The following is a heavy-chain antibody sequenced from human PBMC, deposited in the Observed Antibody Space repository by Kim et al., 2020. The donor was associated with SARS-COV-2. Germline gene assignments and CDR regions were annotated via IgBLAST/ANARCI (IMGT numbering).Heavy chain of an antibody. J-gene: IGHJ4*02. CDR3: ASPGGTPIFGVVTPDYFDY. CDR1: GGTFSSYA. CDR2: IIPIFGTA. Sequence: SVKVSCKASGGTFSSYAISWVRQAPGQGLEWMGGIIPIFGTANYAQKFQGRVTITADESTSTAYMELSSLRSEDTAVYYCASPGGTPIFGVVTPDYFDYWGQGTLVTVSS. D-gene: IGHD3-3*01. V-gene: IGHV1-69*13.